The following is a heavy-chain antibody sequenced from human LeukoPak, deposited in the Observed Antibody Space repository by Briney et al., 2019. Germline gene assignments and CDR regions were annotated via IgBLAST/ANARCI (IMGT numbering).Heavy chain of an antibody. V-gene: IGHV4-61*02. CDR1: GGSISSGSYY. Sequence: SETLSLTCTVSGGSISSGSYYWSWIRQPAGKGLEWIGRIYTSGSTNYNPSLKSRVTISVDTSKNQFSLKLSSVTAADTAVYSCAGFTFFRGVITFDYWGQGTLVTVSS. CDR2: IYTSGST. CDR3: AGFTFFRGVITFDY. D-gene: IGHD3-10*01. J-gene: IGHJ4*02.